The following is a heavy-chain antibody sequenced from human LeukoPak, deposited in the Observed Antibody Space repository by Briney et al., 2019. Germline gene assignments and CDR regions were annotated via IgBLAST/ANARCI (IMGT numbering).Heavy chain of an antibody. CDR1: GGSISSYY. V-gene: IGHV4-59*01. D-gene: IGHD4-23*01. CDR2: IFYSGST. Sequence: SETLSLTCTVSGGSISSYYWSWIRQPPGKGLEWIGYIFYSGSTNYNPSLKSRVTLSVDTSKNQFSLNLSSVTAADTAVYYCARGEHYGGYVDFWGQGTLVTVSS. J-gene: IGHJ4*02. CDR3: ARGEHYGGYVDF.